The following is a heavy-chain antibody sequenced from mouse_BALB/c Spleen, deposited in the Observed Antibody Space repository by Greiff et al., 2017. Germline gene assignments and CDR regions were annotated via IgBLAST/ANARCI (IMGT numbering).Heavy chain of an antibody. Sequence: EVHLVESGPELVKPGASVKISCKASGYTFTDYNMHWVKQSHGKSLEWIGYIYPYNGGTGYNQKFKSKATLTVDNSSSTAYMELRSLTSEDSAVYYCARVGYGSSYEAMDYWGQGTSVTVSS. CDR3: ARVGYGSSYEAMDY. J-gene: IGHJ4*01. CDR1: GYTFTDYN. D-gene: IGHD1-1*01. V-gene: IGHV1S29*02. CDR2: IYPYNGGT.